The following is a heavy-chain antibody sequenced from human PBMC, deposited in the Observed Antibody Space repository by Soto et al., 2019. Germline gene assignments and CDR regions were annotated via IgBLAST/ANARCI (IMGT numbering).Heavy chain of an antibody. CDR1: GGTFSSYA. V-gene: IGHV1-69*05. D-gene: IGHD3-22*01. Sequence: QVQLVQSGAEVKKPGSSVKVSCKASGGTFSSYAISWVRQAPGQGLDWMGGITPISGTPHYAQKVQGRVTSSPAESTGPPSMALLSLSSEDTAVYYCARGVVVVSSSYAMDVWGPGPTVTVSS. CDR3: ARGVVVVSSSYAMDV. CDR2: ITPISGTP. J-gene: IGHJ6*02.